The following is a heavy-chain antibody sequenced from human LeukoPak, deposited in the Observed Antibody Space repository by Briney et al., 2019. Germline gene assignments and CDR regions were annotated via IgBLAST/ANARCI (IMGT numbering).Heavy chain of an antibody. V-gene: IGHV3-33*01. D-gene: IGHD1-1*01. Sequence: GGSLRLSCVASGFTFRNYGMHWVRQAPGKGLEWVAIIWYDARDQRYADSVKGRFAISRDNSKNTVYLQMNSLRAGDTAVYYCTQNWNCDYWGQGTLVTVSS. J-gene: IGHJ4*02. CDR1: GFTFRNYG. CDR3: TQNWNCDY. CDR2: IWYDARDQ.